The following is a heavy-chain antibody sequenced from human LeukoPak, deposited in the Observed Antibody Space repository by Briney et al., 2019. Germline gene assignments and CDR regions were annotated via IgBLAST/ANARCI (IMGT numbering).Heavy chain of an antibody. CDR1: GDSISSYY. J-gene: IGHJ4*02. D-gene: IGHD6-19*01. V-gene: IGHV4-59*01. Sequence: PSETLSLTCTVSGDSISSYYWTWIRQPPGKGLEWIGYIYYSGSTNYNPSLKSRVTISVDTSKNQFSLKLTSVTAADTAVYYCARDRTGWLAPDYWGQGILVTVSS. CDR2: IYYSGST. CDR3: ARDRTGWLAPDY.